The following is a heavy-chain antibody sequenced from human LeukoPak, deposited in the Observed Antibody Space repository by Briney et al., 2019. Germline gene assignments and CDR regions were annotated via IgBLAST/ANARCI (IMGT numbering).Heavy chain of an antibody. CDR2: ISSSSDTI. CDR1: GFTFGSFS. Sequence: GGSLRLSCAASGFTFGSFSVSWVRQAPGKGLEWFSYISSSSDTIYYADSVEGRFTISRDNAKNSLYLQMNSLRAEDTAVYYCAFGGGTTGLFDYWGQGTLVTVSS. D-gene: IGHD1-1*01. V-gene: IGHV3-48*04. CDR3: AFGGGTTGLFDY. J-gene: IGHJ4*02.